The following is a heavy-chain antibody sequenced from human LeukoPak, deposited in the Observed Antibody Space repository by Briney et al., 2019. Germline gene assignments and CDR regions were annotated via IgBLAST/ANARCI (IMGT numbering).Heavy chain of an antibody. CDR1: GFTFSSYG. V-gene: IGHV3-30*02. CDR3: VPRKEWSCYMDV. D-gene: IGHD3-3*01. CDR2: IRSDGSNK. J-gene: IGHJ6*03. Sequence: GGSLRLSCAASGFTFSSYGMHWVRQAPGTGLEWVAFIRSDGSNKNYADSVKGRFTISRDNSKNTLYLQMNSLRAEDTAVYYCVPRKEWSCYMDVWGKGTTVTVSS.